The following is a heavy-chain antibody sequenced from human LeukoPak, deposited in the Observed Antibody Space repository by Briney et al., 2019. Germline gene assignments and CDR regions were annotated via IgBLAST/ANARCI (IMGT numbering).Heavy chain of an antibody. V-gene: IGHV4-4*02. CDR1: GGSISNENW. D-gene: IGHD3-10*01. CDR2: IHYSGTT. Sequence: SGTLSLTCAVSGGSISNENWWGWVRQPPGKGLEYIGEIHYSGTTNYNPSLKSRVTISLDKSKNQFSLNLNSVTAADTAVFYCARGSHDTIRGVLDIWGQGTMVTVSS. J-gene: IGHJ3*02. CDR3: ARGSHDTIRGVLDI.